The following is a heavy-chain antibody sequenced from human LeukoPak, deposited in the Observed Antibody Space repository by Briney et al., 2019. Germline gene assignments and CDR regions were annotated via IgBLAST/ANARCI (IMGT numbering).Heavy chain of an antibody. D-gene: IGHD3-22*01. J-gene: IGHJ4*02. CDR1: GFTFSSFA. CDR2: ISYDGTNK. V-gene: IGHV3-30*01. Sequence: GGSLRLSCAASGFTFSSFAMHWVRQAPGEGLEWVAVISYDGTNKYYADSVKGRVTISRDNSKNTLYLQMNSLRAEDTAVYYCAREPHGYYGSFDYWGQGTLVTVSS. CDR3: AREPHGYYGSFDY.